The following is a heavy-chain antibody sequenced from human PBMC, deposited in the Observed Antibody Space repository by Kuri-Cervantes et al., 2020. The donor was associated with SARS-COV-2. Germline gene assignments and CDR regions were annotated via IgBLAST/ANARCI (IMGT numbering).Heavy chain of an antibody. CDR3: ARETGYYDYVWGSYRGPGI. V-gene: IGHV3-7*03. CDR1: GFTFSSYW. J-gene: IGHJ4*02. CDR2: IKQDGSEK. Sequence: GESLKISCAASGFTFSSYWMSWVHQAPGKGLEWVANIKQDGSEKYYVDSVKGRFTISRDNAKNSLYLQMNSLRAEDTAVYYCARETGYYDYVWGSYRGPGIWGQGTLVTVSS. D-gene: IGHD3-16*02.